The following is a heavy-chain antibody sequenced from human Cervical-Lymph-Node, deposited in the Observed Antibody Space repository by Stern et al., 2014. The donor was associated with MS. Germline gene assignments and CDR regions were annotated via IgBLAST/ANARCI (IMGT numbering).Heavy chain of an antibody. V-gene: IGHV1-2*06. D-gene: IGHD6-6*01. CDR3: ARDEYDAFDI. Sequence: QVQLVHSGAEVKKPGASVKVSCKASGYTFTVYYMHWVRQAPGPGLEWMGRINPNSGGTNYAQKFQGRVTMTRDTSISTAYMELSRLRSDDTAGYYCARDEYDAFDIWGQGTMVTVSS. J-gene: IGHJ3*02. CDR1: GYTFTVYY. CDR2: INPNSGGT.